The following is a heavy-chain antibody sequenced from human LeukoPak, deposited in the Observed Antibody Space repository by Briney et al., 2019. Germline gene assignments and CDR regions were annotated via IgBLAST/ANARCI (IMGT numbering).Heavy chain of an antibody. V-gene: IGHV3-30*02. D-gene: IGHD3-22*01. CDR2: IRYDGSNK. CDR3: AKSRSGYYQLAFDI. Sequence: GGSLRLSCAASGFTFSSYGMHWVRQAPGKGLEWVAFIRYDGSNKYYADSVKGRFTISRDNSKNTLYQQMNSLRAEDTAVYYCAKSRSGYYQLAFDIWGQGTMVTVSS. J-gene: IGHJ3*02. CDR1: GFTFSSYG.